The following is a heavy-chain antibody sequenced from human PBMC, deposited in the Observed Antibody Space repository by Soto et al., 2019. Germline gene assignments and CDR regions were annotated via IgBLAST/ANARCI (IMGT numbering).Heavy chain of an antibody. CDR2: IYYSGST. CDR3: AKDDGDYKSYYAMDF. J-gene: IGHJ6*02. V-gene: IGHV4-39*01. CDR1: GASVTSSTYY. D-gene: IGHD4-17*01. Sequence: SETLSLTCTVTGASVTSSTYYWGWIRQPPGKGLEWIGSIYYSGSTYYNPSLRSRVTITVDTSKNQVSLKLTSVTAADTAVYYCAKDDGDYKSYYAMDFWGQGTTVTVSS.